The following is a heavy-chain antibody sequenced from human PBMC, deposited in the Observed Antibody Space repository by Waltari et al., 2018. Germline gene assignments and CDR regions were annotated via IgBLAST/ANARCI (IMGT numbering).Heavy chain of an antibody. CDR1: GGSFSGYY. CDR3: ARGGALAQYYDSSGYYGRNAFDI. CDR2: INHSGST. V-gene: IGHV4-34*01. Sequence: QVQLQQWGAGLLKPSETLSPTCAVYGGSFSGYYWSWIRQPPGKGLEGLGEINHSGSTNYNPSLKSRVTISVDTSKNQFSLKLSSVTAADTAVYYCARGGALAQYYDSSGYYGRNAFDIWGQGTMVTVSS. D-gene: IGHD3-22*01. J-gene: IGHJ3*02.